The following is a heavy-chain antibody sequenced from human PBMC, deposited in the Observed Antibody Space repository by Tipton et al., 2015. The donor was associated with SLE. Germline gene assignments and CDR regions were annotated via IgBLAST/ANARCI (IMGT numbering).Heavy chain of an antibody. CDR3: ARVGCSSTSCLKPFDY. Sequence: QLVQSGAEVKKPGASVKVSCKASGYTFTSYYMHWVRQAPGQGLEWMGWISAYNGNTNYAQKLQGRATMTTDTSTSTAYMELRSLRSDDTAVYYCARVGCSSTSCLKPFDYWGQGTLVTVSS. D-gene: IGHD2-2*01. J-gene: IGHJ4*02. CDR2: ISAYNGNT. CDR1: GYTFTSYY. V-gene: IGHV1-18*04.